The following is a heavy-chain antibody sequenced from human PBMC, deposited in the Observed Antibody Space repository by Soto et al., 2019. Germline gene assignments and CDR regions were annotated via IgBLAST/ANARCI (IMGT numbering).Heavy chain of an antibody. D-gene: IGHD6-13*01. CDR3: ARQAAGTNYYYYGMDV. CDR1: GGSISSSSYY. J-gene: IGHJ6*02. V-gene: IGHV4-39*01. CDR2: IYYSGST. Sequence: QLQLQESGPGLVKPSETLSLTCTVSGGSISSSSYYWGWIRQPPGKGLEWIGSIYYSGSTYYNPSLKSRVTISVDTSKNQFSLKLSSVTAADTAVYYCARQAAGTNYYYYGMDVWDQGTTVTVSS.